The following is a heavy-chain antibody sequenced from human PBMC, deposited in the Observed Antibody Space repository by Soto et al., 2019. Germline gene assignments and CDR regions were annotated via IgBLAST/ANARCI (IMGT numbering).Heavy chain of an antibody. D-gene: IGHD6-6*01. CDR2: IIPILGIA. CDR3: ASEVGSSSPGDNYYYMDV. V-gene: IGHV1-69*02. J-gene: IGHJ6*03. Sequence: ASVKVSCKASGGTFSSYTISWVRQAPGQGLEWMGRIIPILGIANYAQKFQGRVTITADKSTSTAYMELSSLRSEDTAVYYCASEVGSSSPGDNYYYMDVWGKGTTVTVSS. CDR1: GGTFSSYT.